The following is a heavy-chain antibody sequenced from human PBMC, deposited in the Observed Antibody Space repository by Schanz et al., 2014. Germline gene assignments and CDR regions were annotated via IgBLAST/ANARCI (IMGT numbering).Heavy chain of an antibody. CDR1: GGTFSSDT. D-gene: IGHD3-10*01. CDR3: GRGFSRSYIDF. V-gene: IGHV1-69*02. Sequence: QVQLVQSGAEVKKPGSSVKVSCKASGGTFSSDTFSWVRQAPGQGLEWMGWISPYNGNTNYAQKFQGRITVTTDTSTSTVYLELSSLRSDDTAVYYCGRGFSRSYIDFWGQGTLITVSS. J-gene: IGHJ4*02. CDR2: ISPYNGNT.